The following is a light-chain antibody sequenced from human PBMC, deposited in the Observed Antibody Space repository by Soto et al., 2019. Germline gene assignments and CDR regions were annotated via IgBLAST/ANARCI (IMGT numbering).Light chain of an antibody. Sequence: MTQSPSTLSASVGDRVTITCRASQSISSWLAWYQQKPGQAPRLLIYGASTRATGIPARFSGSGSGTEFTLTISSLQSEDFAVYYCQQYNNWQYTFGQGTKLEIK. CDR3: QQYNNWQYT. CDR1: QSISSW. J-gene: IGKJ2*01. CDR2: GAS. V-gene: IGKV3-15*01.